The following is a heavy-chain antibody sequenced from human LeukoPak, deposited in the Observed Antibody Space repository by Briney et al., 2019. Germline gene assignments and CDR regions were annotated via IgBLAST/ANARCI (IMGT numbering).Heavy chain of an antibody. CDR1: GYTFTSYD. CDR2: MNPNSGNT. J-gene: IGHJ6*03. V-gene: IGHV1-8*01. Sequence: ASVKVSCKASGYTFTSYDINWVRQATGQGLEWMGWMNPNSGNTGYAQKFQGRVTMTRNTSISTAYMELSSLRAEDTAVYYCATGSRTSIFGVVIINYYMDVWGKGTTVTVSS. D-gene: IGHD3-3*01. CDR3: ATGSRTSIFGVVIINYYMDV.